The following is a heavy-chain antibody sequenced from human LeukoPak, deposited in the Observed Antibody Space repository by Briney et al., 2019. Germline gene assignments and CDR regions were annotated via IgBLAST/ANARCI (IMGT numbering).Heavy chain of an antibody. J-gene: IGHJ4*02. CDR3: AKDIVEYSSSWYDY. CDR2: ISGSGTSA. CDR1: GFTFSSYA. Sequence: GGSLRLSCAASGFTFSSYAMTWVRQAPGEGLQWVSGISGSGTSAYYADSVRGRFTISRDNSKNTLYLQMNSLRAEDTALYYCAKDIVEYSSSWYDYWGQGTLVTVSS. D-gene: IGHD6-13*01. V-gene: IGHV3-23*01.